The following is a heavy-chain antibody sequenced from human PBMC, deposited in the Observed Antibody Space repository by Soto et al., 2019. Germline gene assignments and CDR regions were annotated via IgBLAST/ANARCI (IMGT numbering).Heavy chain of an antibody. CDR3: ARGNLHFSGGIPHRSHWLDP. J-gene: IGHJ5*02. V-gene: IGHV4-59*01. CDR1: GGSISSYY. D-gene: IGHD2-15*01. Sequence: PSETLSLTCTVSGGSISSYYWSWIRQPPGKGLEWIGYIYYSGSTNYNPSLKSRVTISVDTSKNQFSLKLSSVTAADTAVYYCARGNLHFSGGIPHRSHWLDPLSEGTLGTV. CDR2: IYYSGST.